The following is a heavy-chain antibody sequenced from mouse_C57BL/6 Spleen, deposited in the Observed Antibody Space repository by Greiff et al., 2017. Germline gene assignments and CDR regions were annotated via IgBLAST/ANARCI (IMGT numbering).Heavy chain of an antibody. J-gene: IGHJ2*01. D-gene: IGHD1-1*01. V-gene: IGHV1-66*01. CDR2: IYPGSGNT. CDR1: GYSFTSYY. CDR3: AGYYYGCSEGYFDY. Sequence: VQGVESGPELVKPGASVTISCTASGYSFTSYYIHWVKQRPGQGLEWIGWIYPGSGNTTYNEKFTGKATLTADTSSSTAYMQLSSLTSEDSAVYYGAGYYYGCSEGYFDYWGQGTTLTVSS.